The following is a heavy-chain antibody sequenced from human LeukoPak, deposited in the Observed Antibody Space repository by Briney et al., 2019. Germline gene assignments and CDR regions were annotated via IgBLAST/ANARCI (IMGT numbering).Heavy chain of an antibody. J-gene: IGHJ4*02. CDR2: ISAYNGNT. Sequence: ASVKVSCKASGYTFTSYGISWVRQAPGQGLEWMGWISAYNGNTNYAQKLQGRVTMTTDTSTSTAYMELRSLRSDDTAVYHCARVGDILTGYPYYFDYWGQGTLVTVSS. V-gene: IGHV1-18*01. D-gene: IGHD3-9*01. CDR3: ARVGDILTGYPYYFDY. CDR1: GYTFTSYG.